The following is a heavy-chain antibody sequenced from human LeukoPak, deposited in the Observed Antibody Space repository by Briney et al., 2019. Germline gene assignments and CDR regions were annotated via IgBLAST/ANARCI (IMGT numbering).Heavy chain of an antibody. CDR3: AREIVVVPSAMGFDP. CDR2: INPSGGST. Sequence: ASVTVSCKASGYSFTTYYIHWVRQAPGQGLEWMGVINPSGGSTSFAQKFQARLTMTRDTSTSTVYMELNGLSSEDTAVYYCAREIVVVPSAMGFDPWGQGTLVTVSS. J-gene: IGHJ5*02. V-gene: IGHV1-46*01. D-gene: IGHD2-2*01. CDR1: GYSFTTYY.